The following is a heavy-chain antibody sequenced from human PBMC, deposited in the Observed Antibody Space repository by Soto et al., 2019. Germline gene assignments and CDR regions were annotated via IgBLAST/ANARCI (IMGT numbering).Heavy chain of an antibody. J-gene: IGHJ4*02. CDR2: FDPEDGET. V-gene: IGHV1-24*01. CDR1: GYTLTELS. CDR3: ATGREVVPAAKTTYYFDY. Sequence: ASVKVSCKVSGYTLTELSMHWVRQAPGKGLEWMGGFDPEDGETIYAQKFQGRVTMTEDTSTDTAYMELSSLRSEDTAVYYCATGREVVPAAKTTYYFDYWGQGTLVTVSS. D-gene: IGHD2-2*01.